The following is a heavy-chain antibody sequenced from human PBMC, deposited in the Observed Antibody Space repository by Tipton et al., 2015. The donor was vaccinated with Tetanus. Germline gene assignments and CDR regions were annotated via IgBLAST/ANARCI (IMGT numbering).Heavy chain of an antibody. CDR1: GFTFSKKA. Sequence: GSLRLSCAVSGFTFSKKAMAWVRQAPGRGLEWVSGISGGGDNTHYADSAKGRFTISRDFSKNTLYLRMNSLRVEDTATYYCAKVGSQYSSAWFYFDNWGQGIRVTVSS. V-gene: IGHV3-23*01. CDR3: AKVGSQYSSAWFYFDN. D-gene: IGHD6-19*01. J-gene: IGHJ4*02. CDR2: ISGGGDNT.